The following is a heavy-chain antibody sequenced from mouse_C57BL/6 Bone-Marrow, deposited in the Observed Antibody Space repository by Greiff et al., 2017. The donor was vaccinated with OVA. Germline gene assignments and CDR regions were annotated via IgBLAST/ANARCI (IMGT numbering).Heavy chain of an antibody. D-gene: IGHD2-3*01. CDR2: INPSSGYT. V-gene: IGHV1-4*01. CDR1: GYTFTSYT. Sequence: VQLQQSGAELARPGASVKMSCKASGYTFTSYTMHWVKQRPGQGLEWIGYINPSSGYTKYNQKFKDKATLTADKSSSTAYMQLSSLTSEDSAVYYCARDDGYSYYFDYCGQGTTLTVSS. J-gene: IGHJ2*01. CDR3: ARDDGYSYYFDY.